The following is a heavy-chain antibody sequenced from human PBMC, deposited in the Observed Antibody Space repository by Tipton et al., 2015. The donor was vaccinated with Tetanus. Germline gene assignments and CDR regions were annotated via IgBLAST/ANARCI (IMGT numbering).Heavy chain of an antibody. J-gene: IGHJ4*02. CDR1: GFTLNSYA. CDR2: ISGTGGNT. D-gene: IGHD5-24*01. V-gene: IGHV3-23*01. Sequence: SLRISCAASGFTLNSYAMHWVRQAPGKGLEWVSFISGTGGNTYYADSVKGRFSISRDNSKNTLYLQMNTLRAEDTAVYYCARDGYNYVPFDYWGQGTLVTVSS. CDR3: ARDGYNYVPFDY.